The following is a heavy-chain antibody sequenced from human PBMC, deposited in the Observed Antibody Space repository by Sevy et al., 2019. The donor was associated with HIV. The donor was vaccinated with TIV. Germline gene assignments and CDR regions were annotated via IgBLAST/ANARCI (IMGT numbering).Heavy chain of an antibody. CDR1: DGSISSYY. Sequence: SETLSLTCTVSDGSISSYYWSWIRQPPGKGLEWIGYIYYSGSTNYNPSLKSRVTISVDTSKNQFSLKLSSVTAADTAVYYCARASIAAAGILQYDYWGQGTLVTVSS. V-gene: IGHV4-59*01. D-gene: IGHD6-13*01. CDR3: ARASIAAAGILQYDY. J-gene: IGHJ4*02. CDR2: IYYSGST.